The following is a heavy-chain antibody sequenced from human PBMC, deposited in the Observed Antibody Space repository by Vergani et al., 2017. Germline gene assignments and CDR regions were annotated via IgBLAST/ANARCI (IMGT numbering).Heavy chain of an antibody. CDR3: AREGRPAANYYYYYMDV. V-gene: IGHV3-7*01. CDR1: GFTFSSFW. Sequence: VQLLESGGGLVQPGGSLRLSCAASGFTFSSFWMSWVRQAQGKGLAWVANIKQEGSDKYYVYSVKGRFAIPRANAKNSLYLQMNSLRAEDTAVYDCAREGRPAANYYYYYMDVWGKGTMVTVSS. CDR2: IKQEGSDK. D-gene: IGHD2-2*01. J-gene: IGHJ6*03.